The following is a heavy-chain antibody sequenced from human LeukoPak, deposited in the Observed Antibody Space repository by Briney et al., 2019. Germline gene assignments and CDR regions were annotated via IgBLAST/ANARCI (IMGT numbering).Heavy chain of an antibody. Sequence: GGSLRLSCAASGFTVSSNYMSWVRQAPGKGLEWVSVIYSGGSTYYADSVKGRFTISRHNSKNTLYLQMNSLRAEDTAVYYCVRDLRKAAAGSLGAFDIWGQGTMVTVSS. CDR1: GFTVSSNY. CDR3: VRDLRKAAAGSLGAFDI. CDR2: IYSGGST. D-gene: IGHD6-13*01. V-gene: IGHV3-53*04. J-gene: IGHJ3*02.